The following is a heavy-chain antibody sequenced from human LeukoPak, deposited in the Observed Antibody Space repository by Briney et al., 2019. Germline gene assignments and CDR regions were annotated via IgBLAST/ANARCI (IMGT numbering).Heavy chain of an antibody. CDR3: ARDWFLVGY. CDR2: IKQDGSEK. CDR1: GFTFSSHW. D-gene: IGHD3-10*01. V-gene: IGHV3-7*01. Sequence: PGGSLRLSCAASGFTFSSHWMSWVRQAPGKGPEWVAIIKQDGSEKYYVDSVKGRFTISRDNAKTSLYLQMNSLRVEDTAVYYCARDWFLVGYWGQGTVVTVSS. J-gene: IGHJ4*02.